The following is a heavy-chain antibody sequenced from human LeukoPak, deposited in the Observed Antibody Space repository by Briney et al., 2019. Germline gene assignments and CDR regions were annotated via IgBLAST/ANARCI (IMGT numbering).Heavy chain of an antibody. CDR2: ISGSGGST. CDR1: GFTFSSYA. V-gene: IGHV3-23*01. Sequence: GGSLRLSCAASGFTFSSYAMSWVRQAPGKGLEWVSAISGSGGSTYYADSVKGRFTISRDDAKNSLYLQMNSLRAEDTAIYYCAKVPRQHDNWFDPWGQGTLVTVSS. J-gene: IGHJ5*02. CDR3: AKVPRQHDNWFDP. D-gene: IGHD3-9*01.